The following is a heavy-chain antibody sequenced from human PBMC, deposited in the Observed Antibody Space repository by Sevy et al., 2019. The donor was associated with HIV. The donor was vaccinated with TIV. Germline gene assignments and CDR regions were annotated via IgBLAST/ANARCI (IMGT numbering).Heavy chain of an antibody. CDR2: ISNSSSYI. CDR1: GLRFSNYN. Sequence: GGSLRLSCAASGLRFSNYNMNWVRQAPGQGLEWVACISNSSSYIYYVDSVKGRFTISRDNAKNSLYLRMNSLRAEDTAVYYCASEKEQLVLWPYYGMDVWGQGTTVTVSS. CDR3: ASEKEQLVLWPYYGMDV. V-gene: IGHV3-21*01. J-gene: IGHJ6*02. D-gene: IGHD6-13*01.